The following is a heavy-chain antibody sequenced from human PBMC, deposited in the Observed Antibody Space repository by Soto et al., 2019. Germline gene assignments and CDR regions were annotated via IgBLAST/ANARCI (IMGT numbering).Heavy chain of an antibody. J-gene: IGHJ6*02. V-gene: IGHV5-51*01. D-gene: IGHD2-2*01. CDR2: IYPGDSDT. CDR1: GYSFTSYW. Sequence: ESLKISCKGSGYSFTSYWIGWVRQMPGKGLEWMGIIYPGDSDTRYSPSFQGQVTISADKSISTAYLQWSSLKASDTAMYYCARQRYCSSTSCSSYYYYGMDVWGQGTTVTVSS. CDR3: ARQRYCSSTSCSSYYYYGMDV.